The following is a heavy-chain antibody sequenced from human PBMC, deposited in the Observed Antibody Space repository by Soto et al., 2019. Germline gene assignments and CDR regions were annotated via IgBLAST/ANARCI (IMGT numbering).Heavy chain of an antibody. Sequence: QFRLWRPGPELGKPGASGKFSCKASGKTFITFPIHWVRQAPDQRPEGMGWINAGNGDTKYSQNLQARVTFTRDTSASTAYMELSSLRSEDTAVYFCARGAYAHGDYTLYYYYMDVWGKGTTVTVSS. CDR3: ARGAYAHGDYTLYYYYMDV. J-gene: IGHJ6*03. V-gene: IGHV1-3*01. D-gene: IGHD4-17*01. CDR1: GKTFITFP. CDR2: INAGNGDT.